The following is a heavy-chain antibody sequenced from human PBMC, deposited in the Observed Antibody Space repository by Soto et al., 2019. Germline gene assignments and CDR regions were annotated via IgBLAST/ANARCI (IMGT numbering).Heavy chain of an antibody. CDR2: MNPNSGNT. J-gene: IGHJ6*02. V-gene: IGHV1-8*01. CDR1: GYTFTSYD. D-gene: IGHD6-19*01. Sequence: ASVKVSCKASGYTFTSYDINWVRQATGQGLEWMGWMNPNSGNTGYAQKFQGRVTMTRNTSISTAYMELSSLRSEDTAVYCCARGGIAVALYYYYYYGMDVWGQGTTVTVSS. CDR3: ARGGIAVALYYYYYYGMDV.